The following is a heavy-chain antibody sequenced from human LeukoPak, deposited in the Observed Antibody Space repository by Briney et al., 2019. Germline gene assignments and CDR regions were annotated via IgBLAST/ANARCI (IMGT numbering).Heavy chain of an antibody. V-gene: IGHV3-7*01. CDR3: ARERYFDY. J-gene: IGHJ4*02. Sequence: PGGSLRLSCAASGFTFSNYWMGWVRQAPGKRLEWVANMNIDGSEKYYADSVKGRFSISRDNARNSVYLQMASLRVEDTAVYYCARERYFDYWGQGTLVTVSS. CDR1: GFTFSNYW. CDR2: MNIDGSEK.